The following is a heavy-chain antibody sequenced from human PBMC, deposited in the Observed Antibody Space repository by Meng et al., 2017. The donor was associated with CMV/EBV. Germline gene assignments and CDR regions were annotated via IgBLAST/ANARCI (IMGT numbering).Heavy chain of an antibody. V-gene: IGHV3-11*04. CDR3: ARHEHWDAFDI. J-gene: IGHJ3*02. D-gene: IGHD3-3*02. CDR2: ISSSGSTI. Sequence: GESLKISCAASGFTFSDYYMSWIRQAPGKGLEWVSYISSSGSTIYYADSVKGRFTISRDNAKSSLYLQMNSLRAEDTAVYYCARHEHWDAFDIWGQGTMVTVSS. CDR1: GFTFSDYY.